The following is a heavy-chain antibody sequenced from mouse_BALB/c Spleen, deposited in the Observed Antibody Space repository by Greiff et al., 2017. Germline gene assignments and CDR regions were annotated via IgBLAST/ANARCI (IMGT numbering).Heavy chain of an antibody. CDR3: ARYYDGYYGGGFDY. D-gene: IGHD2-3*01. Sequence: EVKLQESGPSLVKPSQTLSLTCSVTGDSITSGYWNWIRKFPGNKLEYMGYISYSGSTYYNPSLKSRISITRDTSKNQYYLQLNSVTTEDTATYYCARYYDGYYGGGFDYWGQGTTLTVSS. J-gene: IGHJ2*01. V-gene: IGHV3-8*02. CDR1: GDSITSGY. CDR2: ISYSGST.